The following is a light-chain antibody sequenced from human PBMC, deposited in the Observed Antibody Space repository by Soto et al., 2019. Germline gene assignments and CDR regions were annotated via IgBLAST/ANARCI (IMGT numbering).Light chain of an antibody. Sequence: QSVLTQPTSVSGSPGQSITIYCTGNSNDIGAFDYVSWYQQHPGKAPRLLIHGVRNRPPGISSRFSASKSGLTASLTISGLRADDEAEYYCSSYTNINTRACVFGTGTKVTVL. J-gene: IGLJ1*01. CDR1: SNDIGAFDY. V-gene: IGLV2-14*01. CDR3: SSYTNINTRACV. CDR2: GVR.